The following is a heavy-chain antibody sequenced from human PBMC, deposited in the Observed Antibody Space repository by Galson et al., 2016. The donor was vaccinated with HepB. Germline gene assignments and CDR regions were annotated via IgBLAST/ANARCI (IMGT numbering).Heavy chain of an antibody. CDR1: GGSISSGDYY. CDR2: IYYTEIT. V-gene: IGHV4-31*03. CDR3: AASALYCSAGSCHSGALDV. J-gene: IGHJ4*02. Sequence: TLSLTCSVSGGSISSGDYYWTWIRHHPGKGLEWIGYIYYTEITYYNPSLKRRFTISVDTSKSQFSLNLNSVTAADTAVYYCAASALYCSAGSCHSGALDVWGQGILVTVSS. D-gene: IGHD2-15*01.